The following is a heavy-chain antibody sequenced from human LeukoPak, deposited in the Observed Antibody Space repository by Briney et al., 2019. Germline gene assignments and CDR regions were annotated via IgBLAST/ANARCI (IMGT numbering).Heavy chain of an antibody. Sequence: SETLSLTCAVYGGSLSGYYWTWIRHTPEKGLEWIGEMNPSGSTNYNPSLKSRVTVSVDTSKNQFSLKLSSVTAADTAVYYCARGRQDVTMIVVVMTAVSYYLDVWGKGTTVTAS. CDR1: GGSLSGYY. CDR3: ARGRQDVTMIVVVMTAVSYYLDV. CDR2: MNPSGST. J-gene: IGHJ6*03. V-gene: IGHV4-34*01. D-gene: IGHD3-22*01.